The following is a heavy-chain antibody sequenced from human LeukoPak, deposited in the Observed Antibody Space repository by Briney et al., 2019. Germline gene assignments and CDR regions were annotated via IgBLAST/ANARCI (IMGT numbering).Heavy chain of an antibody. CDR1: GGSISSYY. D-gene: IGHD3-3*01. V-gene: IGHV4-59*12. Sequence: SEALSLTCTVSGGSISSYYWSWIRQPPGKGLEWIGYIYYSGSTNYNPSLKSRVTMSVDTSKNQFSLKLSSVTAADTAVYYCARTYYDFWSGYSSPVLDYYYGMDVWGQGTTVTVSS. CDR3: ARTYYDFWSGYSSPVLDYYYGMDV. CDR2: IYYSGST. J-gene: IGHJ6*02.